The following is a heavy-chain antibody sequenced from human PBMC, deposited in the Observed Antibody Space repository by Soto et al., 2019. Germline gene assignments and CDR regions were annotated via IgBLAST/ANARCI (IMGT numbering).Heavy chain of an antibody. Sequence: PGGSLRLSCAASGFTFSSYSMNWVRQAPGKGLEWVSYISSSSSTIYYADSVKGRFTISRDNAKNSLYLQMNSLRDEDTAVYYCARDPRGMAYDSSGYYSRLDAFDIWGQGTMVTVSS. V-gene: IGHV3-48*02. CDR2: ISSSSSTI. CDR3: ARDPRGMAYDSSGYYSRLDAFDI. J-gene: IGHJ3*02. CDR1: GFTFSSYS. D-gene: IGHD3-22*01.